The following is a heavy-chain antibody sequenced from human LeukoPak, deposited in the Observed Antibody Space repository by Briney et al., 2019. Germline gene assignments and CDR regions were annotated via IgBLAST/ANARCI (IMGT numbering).Heavy chain of an antibody. V-gene: IGHV1-18*01. CDR1: GYTFTSYG. CDR3: ARQMHGSGSNWFDP. CDR2: ISAYNGNT. Sequence: ASVKVSCKASGYTFTSYGISWVRQAPGQGLEWMGWISAYNGNTNYAQKLQGRVTMTTDTSTSTAYMELRSLRSDDTAVYYCARQMHGSGSNWFDPWGQGTLVTVSS. D-gene: IGHD3-10*01. J-gene: IGHJ5*02.